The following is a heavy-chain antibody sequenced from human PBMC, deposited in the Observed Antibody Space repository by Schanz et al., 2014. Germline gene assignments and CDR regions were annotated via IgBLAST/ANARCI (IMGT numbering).Heavy chain of an antibody. CDR2: INSSGGGT. V-gene: IGHV1-46*01. CDR1: GYTFSFTSYN. CDR3: ASSGAGYSSSWDFDY. J-gene: IGHJ4*02. D-gene: IGHD6-13*01. Sequence: QVQVEQSGPEVKKPGASVTVSCQASGYTFSFTSYNVHWVRQAPGQGLEWMGYINSSGGGTSYAQKFQDRLSMTRDTSTSTAYMDVSSLRSEDTAVYYCASSGAGYSSSWDFDYWGQGTLVTVSS.